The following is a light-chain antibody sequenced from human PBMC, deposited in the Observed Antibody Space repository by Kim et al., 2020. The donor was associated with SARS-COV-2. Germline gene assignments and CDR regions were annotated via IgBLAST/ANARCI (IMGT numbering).Light chain of an antibody. CDR2: NAS. J-gene: IGKJ1*01. CDR3: QQRYNWPRT. Sequence: WCPAERATRYCRASQSVSNYLAWYQQKPAQPPRLLIYNASNSATGIPARFSGSGSGTDFTLTISSLEPEDFAVYYCQQRYNWPRTFGQGTKVDIK. CDR1: QSVSNY. V-gene: IGKV3-11*01.